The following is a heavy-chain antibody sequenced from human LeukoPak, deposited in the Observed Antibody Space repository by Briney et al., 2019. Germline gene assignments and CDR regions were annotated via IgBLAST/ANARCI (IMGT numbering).Heavy chain of an antibody. J-gene: IGHJ4*02. CDR2: ISWNSGSI. CDR1: GFTFDDYA. V-gene: IGHV3-9*01. CDR3: AKSRGYDILTLPFDY. D-gene: IGHD3-9*01. Sequence: GGSLRLSCAASGFTFDDYAMHWVRQAPGKGLEWVSGISWNSGSIGYADSVKGRFTISRDNAKNSLYLQMNSLRAEDTALYYCAKSRGYDILTLPFDYWGQGTLVTVSS.